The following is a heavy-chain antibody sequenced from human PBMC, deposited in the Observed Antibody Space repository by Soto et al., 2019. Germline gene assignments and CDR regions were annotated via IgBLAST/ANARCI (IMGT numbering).Heavy chain of an antibody. Sequence: EVQLVESGGGLVKPGGSLRLSCAASGFTFSTHSMNWVRQAPGKGPEWVSSINDKSNYIFYADSVKGRFTISRDNAKNSLYLQMNSLRGDDTAVYYCATFPNYYGGWGQGTLVTVSA. CDR2: INDKSNYI. CDR3: ATFPNYYGG. V-gene: IGHV3-21*06. J-gene: IGHJ4*02. CDR1: GFTFSTHS.